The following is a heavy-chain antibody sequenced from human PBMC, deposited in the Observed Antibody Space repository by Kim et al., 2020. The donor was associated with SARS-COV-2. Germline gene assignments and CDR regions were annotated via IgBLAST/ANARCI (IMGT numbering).Heavy chain of an antibody. CDR1: GFTFSSYS. J-gene: IGHJ4*02. CDR2: ISSSSSYI. V-gene: IGHV3-21*04. CDR3: ARESGYSYGYFDY. D-gene: IGHD5-18*01. Sequence: GGSLRLSCAASGFTFSSYSMNWVRQAPGKGLEWVSSISSSSSYIYYADSVKGRFTISRDNAKNSLYLQMNSLRAEDTAVYYCARESGYSYGYFDYWGQGTLVTVSS.